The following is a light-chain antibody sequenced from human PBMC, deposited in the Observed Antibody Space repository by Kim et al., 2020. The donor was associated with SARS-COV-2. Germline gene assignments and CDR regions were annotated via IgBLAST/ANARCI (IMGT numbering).Light chain of an antibody. J-gene: IGLJ3*02. CDR1: NIGSKS. V-gene: IGLV3-21*04. CDR3: QVWDSSSEV. CDR2: YDS. Sequence: VAPGKTARITCGGNNIGSKSVHGYQPKPGQAPVLVIYYDSDRPSGIPERFSGSNSGNTATLTISRVEAGDEADYYCQVWDSSSEVFGGGTKLTVL.